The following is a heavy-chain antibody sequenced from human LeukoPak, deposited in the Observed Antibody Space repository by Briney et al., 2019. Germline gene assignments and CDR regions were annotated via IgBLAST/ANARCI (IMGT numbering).Heavy chain of an antibody. CDR3: ARAVRITMVRGVLGWFDP. J-gene: IGHJ5*02. CDR2: INHSGST. Sequence: PSETLSLTCAVYGGSFSGCYWSWIRQPPGKGLEWIGEINHSGSTNYNPSLKSRVTISVDTSKNQFSLKLSSVTAADTAVYYCARAVRITMVRGVLGWFDPWGQGTLVTVSS. CDR1: GGSFSGCY. D-gene: IGHD3-10*01. V-gene: IGHV4-34*01.